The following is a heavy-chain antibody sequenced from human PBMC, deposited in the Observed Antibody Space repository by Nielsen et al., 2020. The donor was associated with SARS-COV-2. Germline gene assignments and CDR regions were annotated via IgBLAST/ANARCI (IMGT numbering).Heavy chain of an antibody. D-gene: IGHD3-22*01. CDR3: ARLTYYYDSSGSPRLDAFDI. CDR2: INQSGST. Sequence: GSLRLSCTVYGGSFSGYYYSWIRQPPGKGLEWIGEINQSGSTNYNPSLKSRVTISVDTSKNQFSLKMNSVTAADTAVYYCARLTYYYDSSGSPRLDAFDIWGQGTMVTVSS. J-gene: IGHJ3*02. CDR1: GGSFSGYY. V-gene: IGHV4-34*01.